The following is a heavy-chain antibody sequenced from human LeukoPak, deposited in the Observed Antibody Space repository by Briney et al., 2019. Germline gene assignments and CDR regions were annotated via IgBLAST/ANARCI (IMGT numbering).Heavy chain of an antibody. V-gene: IGHV3-23*01. CDR1: GFTFSSYV. CDR3: AKDPPTVMANAFHI. CDR2: ISGSGGTT. J-gene: IGHJ3*02. D-gene: IGHD5-18*01. Sequence: RSGGSLRLSCAASGFTFSSYVISWVRQAPGKGLEWVSSISGSGGTTYYADSVKGRFTISRDNSENTLYLQMNSLRADDTAVYYCAKDPPTVMANAFHIWGQGTMVTVS.